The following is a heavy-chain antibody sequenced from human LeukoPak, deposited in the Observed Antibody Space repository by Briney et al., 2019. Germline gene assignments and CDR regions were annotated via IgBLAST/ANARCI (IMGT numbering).Heavy chain of an antibody. J-gene: IGHJ4*02. CDR1: GFTFTNYC. Sequence: ASVKVSRKASGFTFTNYCMHWVRQAPGQGLEWMGLINPSGSSTNYAQKFRGRVTMTRDTSTTTVYMELSSLRSEDTAVYYCAREESGGYFDYGGQGTLVTVSS. CDR2: INPSGSST. V-gene: IGHV1-46*01. CDR3: AREESGGYFDY. D-gene: IGHD2-8*02.